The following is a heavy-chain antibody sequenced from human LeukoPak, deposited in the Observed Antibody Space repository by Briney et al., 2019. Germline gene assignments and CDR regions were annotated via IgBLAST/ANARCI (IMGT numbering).Heavy chain of an antibody. D-gene: IGHD6-13*01. CDR1: GFTFSSYW. V-gene: IGHV3-74*01. J-gene: IGHJ6*03. CDR2: INSDGSST. CDR3: SSIAAHSYYYMDV. Sequence: GGSLRLSCAASGFTFSSYWMHWARQAPGKGLVWVSRINSDGSSTSYADSVKGRFTISRDNAKNTLYLQMNSLRAEDTAVYYCSSIAAHSYYYMDVWGKGTTVTVSS.